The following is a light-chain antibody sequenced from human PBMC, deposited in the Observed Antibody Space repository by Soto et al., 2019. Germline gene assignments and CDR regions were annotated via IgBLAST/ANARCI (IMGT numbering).Light chain of an antibody. CDR1: QTISNH. J-gene: IGKJ3*01. V-gene: IGKV1-39*01. CDR3: QQSYNFPFS. Sequence: DIRMTQSPASLAASLGDRITISCRASQTISNHLNWYHQKLGKAPKLLIHGSSTLQRGVPSTFSGSGSGTEFTLSTSSLQPEDFGTDYCQQSYNFPFSFGRGTKVDVK. CDR2: GSS.